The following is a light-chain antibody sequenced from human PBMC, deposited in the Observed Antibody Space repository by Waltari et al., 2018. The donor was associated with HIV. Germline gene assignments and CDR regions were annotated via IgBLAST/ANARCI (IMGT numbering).Light chain of an antibody. CDR2: GAS. V-gene: IGKV3-20*01. CDR3: QQYGSFT. Sequence: EIVCTQSPGTLSLSSGERATLSCRASQSIGSSYLAWYQQKPGQAPRLLIYGASSRATGIPDRFSGRGSGTDFTLTISRLEPEDFAVYYCQQYGSFTFGQGTRLEIK. CDR1: QSIGSSY. J-gene: IGKJ5*01.